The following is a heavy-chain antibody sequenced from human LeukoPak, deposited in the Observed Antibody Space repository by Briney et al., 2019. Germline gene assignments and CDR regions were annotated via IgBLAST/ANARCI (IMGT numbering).Heavy chain of an antibody. J-gene: IGHJ5*02. V-gene: IGHV1-69*13. CDR2: VIPIFGTA. CDR3: ARDYYGSGSYDP. Sequence: ASVKVSCKASGGTFSSYAISWVRQAPGQGLEWMGGVIPIFGTANYAQKFQGRVTITADESTSTAYMELSSLRSEDTAVYYCARDYYGSGSYDPWGQGTLVTVSS. CDR1: GGTFSSYA. D-gene: IGHD3-10*01.